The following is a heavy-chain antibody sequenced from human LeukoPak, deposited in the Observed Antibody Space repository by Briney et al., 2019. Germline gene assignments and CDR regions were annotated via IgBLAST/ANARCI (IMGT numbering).Heavy chain of an antibody. D-gene: IGHD6-6*01. CDR3: ARAVCPTIKFCDSSYFMDV. J-gene: IGHJ6*03. Sequence: GGSLRLSCAASGFTFSSRWMSWVRQAPGKGLEWVANIKEDGNEKYYVDSRKGRFTISRDNAKNSLYLQMNSLRAEDTALYYCARAVCPTIKFCDSSYFMDVWGKGTTVNVS. CDR1: GFTFSSRW. CDR2: IKEDGNEK. V-gene: IGHV3-7*03.